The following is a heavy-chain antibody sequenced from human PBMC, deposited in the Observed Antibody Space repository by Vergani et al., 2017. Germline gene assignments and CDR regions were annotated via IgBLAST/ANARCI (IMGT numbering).Heavy chain of an antibody. CDR3: ARSHCSSTSCYTSDAFDI. J-gene: IGHJ3*02. V-gene: IGHV3-30-3*01. Sequence: QVQLVESGGGVVQPGRSLRLSCAASGFTFSSYAMHWVRQAPGKGLEWVAVISYDGSNKYYADSVKGRFTISRDNSKNTLYLQMNSLRAEDTAMYYCARSHCSSTSCYTSDAFDIWGQGTMVTVSS. CDR1: GFTFSSYA. D-gene: IGHD2-2*02. CDR2: ISYDGSNK.